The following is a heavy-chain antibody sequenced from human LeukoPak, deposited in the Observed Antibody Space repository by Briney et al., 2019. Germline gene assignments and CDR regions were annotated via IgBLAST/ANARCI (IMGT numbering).Heavy chain of an antibody. V-gene: IGHV3-23*01. J-gene: IGHJ4*02. CDR3: AKYCSGGSCYSGLDY. D-gene: IGHD2-15*01. CDR2: VTGSADRT. CDR1: GFTFSSYV. Sequence: GGTLRLSCAASGFTFSSYVMTWVRQAPGKGLEWVSTVTGSADRTYYADSVKGRFTISRDNSKNTLYLQTNSLRAEDTAVYYCAKYCSGGSCYSGLDYWGQGTLVTVSS.